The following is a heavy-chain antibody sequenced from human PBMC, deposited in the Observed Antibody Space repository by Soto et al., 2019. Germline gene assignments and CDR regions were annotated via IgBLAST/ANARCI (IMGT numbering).Heavy chain of an antibody. CDR2: IYYSGST. J-gene: IGHJ6*02. V-gene: IGHV4-39*01. CDR1: GGSISSSSYY. Sequence: QLQLQESGPGLVKPSETLSLTCTVSGGSISSSSYYWGWIRQPPGKGLEWIGSIYYSGSTYYNPSLKSRVTISVDTSKNQFSLKLSSVTAADTAVYYCARHTHYYGMDVWGQGTTVTVSS. CDR3: ARHTHYYGMDV.